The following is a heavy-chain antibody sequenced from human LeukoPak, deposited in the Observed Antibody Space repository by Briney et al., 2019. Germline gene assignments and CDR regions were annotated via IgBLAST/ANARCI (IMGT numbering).Heavy chain of an antibody. V-gene: IGHV4-38-2*01. Sequence: PSETLSLTCAVSSYFISSGYYWGWIRQPPRKGLEWIGTIYHSGSTYYNPSLKSRVTISVDTSKNQFSLKLSSVTAADTAVYYCARQDIVLMVYAPGGFDPWGQGTLVTVSS. J-gene: IGHJ5*02. CDR2: IYHSGST. CDR1: SYFISSGYY. D-gene: IGHD2-8*01. CDR3: ARQDIVLMVYAPGGFDP.